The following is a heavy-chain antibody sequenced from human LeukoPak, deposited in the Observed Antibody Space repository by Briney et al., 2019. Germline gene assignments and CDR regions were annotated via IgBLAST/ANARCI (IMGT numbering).Heavy chain of an antibody. CDR2: IKQDGSEK. CDR3: ARGRPDMRWELTGPFDY. J-gene: IGHJ4*02. Sequence: GGSLRLSCAASGFTFSSYWMSWVRQAPGKGLEWVANIKQDGSEKYYVDSVKGRFTISRDNAKNSLYLQMNSLRAEDTAVYYCARGRPDMRWELTGPFDYWGQGTLVTVSS. D-gene: IGHD1-26*01. CDR1: GFTFSSYW. V-gene: IGHV3-7*03.